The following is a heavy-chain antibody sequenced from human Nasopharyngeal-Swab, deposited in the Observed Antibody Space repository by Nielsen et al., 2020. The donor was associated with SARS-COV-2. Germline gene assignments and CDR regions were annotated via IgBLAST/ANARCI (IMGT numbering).Heavy chain of an antibody. CDR2: IYHSGST. J-gene: IGHJ5*02. V-gene: IGHV4-4*02. CDR1: GGSISSSNW. CDR3: ARGRLRYFDWLPRGGYWFDP. Sequence: SETLSLTCAVSGGSISSSNWWSWVRQPPGKGLEWIGEIYHSGSTNYNPSLKSRVTISVDKSKNQFSLKLSSVTAADTAVYYCARGRLRYFDWLPRGGYWFDPWGQGTLVTVSS. D-gene: IGHD3-9*01.